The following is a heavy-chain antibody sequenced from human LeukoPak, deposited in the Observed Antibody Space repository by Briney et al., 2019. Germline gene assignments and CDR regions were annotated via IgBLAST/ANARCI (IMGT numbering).Heavy chain of an antibody. D-gene: IGHD2-15*01. CDR3: ARGVVAATDFDY. Sequence: ASVKVSCKASGYTFTSYDINWVRQATGQGLGWMGWMNPNSGNTGYAQKFQGRVTMTRNTSISTAYMELSSLRSEDTAVYYCARGVVAATDFDYWGQGTLVTVSS. CDR2: MNPNSGNT. J-gene: IGHJ4*02. V-gene: IGHV1-8*01. CDR1: GYTFTSYD.